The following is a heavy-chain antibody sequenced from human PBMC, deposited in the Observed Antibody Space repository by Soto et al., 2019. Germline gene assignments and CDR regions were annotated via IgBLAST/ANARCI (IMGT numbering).Heavy chain of an antibody. CDR2: IYYSGST. V-gene: IGHV4-59*01. D-gene: IGHD6-13*01. Sequence: SETLSLTCTVSGGSISSYYWSWIRQPPGKGLEWIGYIYYSGSTNYNPSLKSRVTISVDTSKNQFSLKLSSVTAADTAVYYCATDGIAAAPSWAVFGDAPVGYYYYMDVWGKGTTVTVSS. CDR3: ATDGIAAAPSWAVFGDAPVGYYYYMDV. J-gene: IGHJ6*03. CDR1: GGSISSYY.